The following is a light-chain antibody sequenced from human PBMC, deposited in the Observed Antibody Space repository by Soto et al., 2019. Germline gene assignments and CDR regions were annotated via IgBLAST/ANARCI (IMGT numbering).Light chain of an antibody. CDR2: GAT. J-gene: IGKJ1*01. V-gene: IGKV3-20*01. CDR1: QSVSSSY. Sequence: EIVLTQSPGTLSLSPGERATLSCRASQSVSSSYLAWYQQKPGQAPRLIISGATSRATGIPDRFSGSGSRTDFTLTISRLEPEDFAVYYCQQYGSSPPWTFGQGTKVEIK. CDR3: QQYGSSPPWT.